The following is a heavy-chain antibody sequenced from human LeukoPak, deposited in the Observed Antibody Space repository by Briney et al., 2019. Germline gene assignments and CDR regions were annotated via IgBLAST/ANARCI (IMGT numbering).Heavy chain of an antibody. D-gene: IGHD3-22*01. Sequence: GGSLRLACAASGFTVSSNYMSWVRQAPGKGLEWVSVIYSGGSTYYADSVKGRFTISRDNSKNTLYLQMNSLRAEDTAVYYCEYSDSSGYYTLDYWGQGTLVTVSS. V-gene: IGHV3-53*01. CDR1: GFTVSSNY. CDR2: IYSGGST. CDR3: EYSDSSGYYTLDY. J-gene: IGHJ4*02.